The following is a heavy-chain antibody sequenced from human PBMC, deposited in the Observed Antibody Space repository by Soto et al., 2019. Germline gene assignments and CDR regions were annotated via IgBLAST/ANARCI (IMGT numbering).Heavy chain of an antibody. Sequence: GGSLRLSCAASGFTFSSYGMHWVRQAPGKWLEWVAVIWYDGSNKYYADSVKGRFTISRDNSKNTLYLQMNSLRAEDTAVYYCARDKRIPFYYSDYWGQGXLVTVYS. J-gene: IGHJ4*02. CDR2: IWYDGSNK. CDR1: GFTFSSYG. D-gene: IGHD2-21*01. CDR3: ARDKRIPFYYSDY. V-gene: IGHV3-33*01.